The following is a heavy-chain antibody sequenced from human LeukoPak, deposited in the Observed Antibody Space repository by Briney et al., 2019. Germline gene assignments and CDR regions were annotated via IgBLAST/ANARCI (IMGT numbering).Heavy chain of an antibody. CDR2: IYYSGST. Sequence: PSETLSLTCTVSGGSISSYYWSWIRQPPGKGLEWIGYIYYSGSTNYNPSLKSRVTISVDTSKNQFSLKLSSVTAADTAVYYCARVLGYCSGGSCYYHAFDIWGQGTMVTVSS. J-gene: IGHJ3*02. CDR1: GGSISSYY. D-gene: IGHD2-15*01. V-gene: IGHV4-59*01. CDR3: ARVLGYCSGGSCYYHAFDI.